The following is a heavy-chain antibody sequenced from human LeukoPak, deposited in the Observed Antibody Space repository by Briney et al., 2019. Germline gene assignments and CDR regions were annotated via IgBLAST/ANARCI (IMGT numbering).Heavy chain of an antibody. CDR3: AKVYGSGSYRYYFDY. Sequence: GGSLRLSCAASGVTFDGYAMHSVRQAPREGLEWVSRVSWNSGSIGYADSVKGRFTISRDNAKNSLYLQMNSLRAEDTALYYCAKVYGSGSYRYYFDYWGQGTLVTVSS. J-gene: IGHJ4*02. D-gene: IGHD3-10*01. CDR1: GVTFDGYA. CDR2: VSWNSGSI. V-gene: IGHV3-9*01.